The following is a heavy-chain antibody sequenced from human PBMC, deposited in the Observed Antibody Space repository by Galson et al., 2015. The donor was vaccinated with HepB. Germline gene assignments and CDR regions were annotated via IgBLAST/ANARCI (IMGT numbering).Heavy chain of an antibody. Sequence: SVKVSCKASGYTFTSYGISWVRQAPGQGLEWMGWISAYNGNTNYAQKLQGRVTMTTDTTTSTAYMELRSLRSDDTAVYYCAREVAAAGTRGIDYWGQGTLVTVSS. D-gene: IGHD6-13*01. CDR2: ISAYNGNT. J-gene: IGHJ4*02. CDR3: AREVAAAGTRGIDY. CDR1: GYTFTSYG. V-gene: IGHV1-18*04.